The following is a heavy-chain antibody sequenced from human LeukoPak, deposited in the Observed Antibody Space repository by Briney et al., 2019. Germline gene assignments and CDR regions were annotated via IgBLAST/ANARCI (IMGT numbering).Heavy chain of an antibody. CDR3: ARDGYCSSTSCYADEYYYYYYYMDV. CDR1: GYTFTGYY. CDR2: INPNSGGT. D-gene: IGHD2-2*03. V-gene: IGHV1-2*02. Sequence: ASVKVSCKASGYTFTGYYMHWVRQAPGQGLEWMGWINPNSGGTNYAQKFQGRVTMTRDTSISTAYMELSRLRSDDTAVYYCARDGYCSSTSCYADEYYYYYYYMDVWGKGTTVTISS. J-gene: IGHJ6*03.